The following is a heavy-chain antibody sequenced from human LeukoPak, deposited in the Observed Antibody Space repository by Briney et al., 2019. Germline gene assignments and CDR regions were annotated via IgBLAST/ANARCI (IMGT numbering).Heavy chain of an antibody. CDR3: ARLTSSWSIDY. Sequence: GGSLRLSCAPSGFTFNRYGMHWVRQAPGKGLEWVAVISYDGNNVYYAGSVKGRFTISRDNSKNTLYLEMNSLRAEDTAVYFCARLTSSWSIDYWGQGTLVSVSS. V-gene: IGHV3-33*01. CDR1: GFTFNRYG. J-gene: IGHJ4*02. D-gene: IGHD6-13*01. CDR2: ISYDGNNV.